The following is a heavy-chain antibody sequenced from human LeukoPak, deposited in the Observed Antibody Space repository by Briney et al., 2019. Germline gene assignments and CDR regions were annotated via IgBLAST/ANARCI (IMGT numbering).Heavy chain of an antibody. Sequence: PGGSLRLSCAASGVTVSNNFMSWVRQAPGKGLEWVSLIYSGGSTYYADSAKGSFAISRDTSKNTLYLQMNSLRAEDTAVYYCARSAGIEATIVLGYWGQGTLVTVSS. J-gene: IGHJ4*02. CDR1: GVTVSNNF. D-gene: IGHD5-12*01. V-gene: IGHV3-66*01. CDR2: IYSGGST. CDR3: ARSAGIEATIVLGY.